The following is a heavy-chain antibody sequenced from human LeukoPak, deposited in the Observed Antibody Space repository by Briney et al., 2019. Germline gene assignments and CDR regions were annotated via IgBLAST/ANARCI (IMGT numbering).Heavy chain of an antibody. J-gene: IGHJ1*01. CDR2: ISGSGVST. Sequence: PGGSLRLSCAASGFTFSSDSMTWVRQAPGKGLEWVSTISGSGVSTFYADFVKGRFTISRDNSKNTLYLHMNSLSAEDTAVYYCAKDSFSSRWGQGTLVTVSS. V-gene: IGHV3-23*01. D-gene: IGHD2-2*01. CDR1: GFTFSSDS. CDR3: AKDSFSSR.